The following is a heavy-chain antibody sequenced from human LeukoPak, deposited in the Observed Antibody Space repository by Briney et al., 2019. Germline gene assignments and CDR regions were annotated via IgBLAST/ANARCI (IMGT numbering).Heavy chain of an antibody. V-gene: IGHV1-2*02. CDR3: ARLGVYSSSWYFDY. CDR2: INPNSGGT. D-gene: IGHD6-13*01. J-gene: IGHJ4*02. Sequence: GASVKVSCKASGYGFTGYYMHWVRQAPGQGLEWMGWINPNSGGTNYAQKYQGRVTMTRDTSISTAYMDLSRLRSDDTAVYYCARLGVYSSSWYFDYWGQGTLVTVSS. CDR1: GYGFTGYY.